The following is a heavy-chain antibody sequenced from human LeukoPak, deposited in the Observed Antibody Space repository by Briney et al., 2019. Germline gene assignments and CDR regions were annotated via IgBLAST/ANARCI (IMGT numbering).Heavy chain of an antibody. CDR3: ARAYYYDSSGYYWYFDY. J-gene: IGHJ4*02. CDR1: GGSISSGSYC. V-gene: IGHV4-61*10. CDR2: IHISGST. Sequence: SETLSLTCTVSGGSISSGSYCWSWIRQPAGKGLEWIGHIHISGSTNYNPSLKSRVTISVDTSKNQLSLKLSSVTAADTAVYYCARAYYYDSSGYYWYFDYWGQGTLVTVSS. D-gene: IGHD3-22*01.